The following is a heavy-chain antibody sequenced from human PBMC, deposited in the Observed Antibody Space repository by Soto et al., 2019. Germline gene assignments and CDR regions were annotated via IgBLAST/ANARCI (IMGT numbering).Heavy chain of an antibody. J-gene: IGHJ5*02. Sequence: KTSETLSLTCTVSGGSVSSGSYYWSWIRQPPGKGLEWIGYIYYSGSTNYNPSLKSRVTISVDTSKNQFSLKLSSVTAADTAVYYCARDADLNWFDPWGQGTLVTVSS. V-gene: IGHV4-61*01. CDR3: ARDADLNWFDP. CDR1: GGSVSSGSYY. CDR2: IYYSGST.